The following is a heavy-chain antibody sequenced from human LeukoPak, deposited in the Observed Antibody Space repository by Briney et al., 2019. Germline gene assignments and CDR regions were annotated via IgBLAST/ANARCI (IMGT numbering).Heavy chain of an antibody. Sequence: PGGSLRLSCAASGFTFSNFLMTWVRQAPGKGPEWVSAISGSGGDTYYADSVKGRFTISRDNSENTLYLQMNSLRAEDTAVYYCAKKGATTGDFDYWGQGTLVTVSS. CDR2: ISGSGGDT. CDR1: GFTFSNFL. CDR3: AKKGATTGDFDY. J-gene: IGHJ4*02. V-gene: IGHV3-23*01. D-gene: IGHD1-26*01.